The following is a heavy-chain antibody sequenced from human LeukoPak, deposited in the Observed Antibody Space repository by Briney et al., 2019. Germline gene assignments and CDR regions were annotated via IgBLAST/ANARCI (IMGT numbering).Heavy chain of an antibody. CDR1: GFTFSSYG. CDR2: ISYDGSNK. D-gene: IGHD6-13*01. CDR3: AKGKRAAAAYYFDY. Sequence: GGSLRLSCAASGFTFSSYGMHWVRQAPGKGLEWVAVISYDGSNKYYADSVKGRFTISRDNSKNTLYLQMNSLRAEDTAVYYCAKGKRAAAAYYFDYWGQGTLVTVSS. V-gene: IGHV3-30*18. J-gene: IGHJ4*02.